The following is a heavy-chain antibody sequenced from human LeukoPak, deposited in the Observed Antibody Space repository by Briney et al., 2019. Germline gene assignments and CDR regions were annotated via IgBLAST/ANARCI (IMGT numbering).Heavy chain of an antibody. J-gene: IGHJ3*02. CDR3: AKEASGYLPSDAFDI. D-gene: IGHD5-12*01. V-gene: IGHV3-23*01. CDR2: ISGSGGST. Sequence: GGTLRLSCVASGFTFSTYGMSWVRQAPGKGLEWVSAISGSGGSTYYADSVKGRFTTSRDNSKNTLYLQMKSLRAEDTAVYYCAKEASGYLPSDAFDIWGQGTMVTVSS. CDR1: GFTFSTYG.